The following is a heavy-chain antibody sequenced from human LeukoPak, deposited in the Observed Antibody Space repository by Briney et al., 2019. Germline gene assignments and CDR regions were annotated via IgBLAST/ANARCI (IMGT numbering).Heavy chain of an antibody. CDR3: TKGTIWLPFDY. V-gene: IGHV3-23*01. D-gene: IGHD5-18*01. CDR2: ISGSSGST. Sequence: GGSLRLSCAASGFTFSNYAMSWARQAPGKGLEWVSAISGSSGSTYYADSVKGRFTISRDNSKNTLYLQMNSLRAEDTAVYYCTKGTIWLPFDYWGQGTLVTASS. J-gene: IGHJ4*02. CDR1: GFTFSNYA.